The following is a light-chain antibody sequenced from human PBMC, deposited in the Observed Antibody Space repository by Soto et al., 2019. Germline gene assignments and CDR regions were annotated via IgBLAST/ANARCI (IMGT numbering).Light chain of an antibody. CDR1: SSDIGSYNL. CDR3: CSYAGSSTLYV. Sequence: QSALTQPASVSGSPGQSITISCTGTSSDIGSYNLVSWYQQHPGKAPKLMIYEGSERPSGVSNRFSGSKSGNTASLTISGLQAEDEADYYCCSYAGSSTLYVFGNGTQLTVL. V-gene: IGLV2-23*01. J-gene: IGLJ7*01. CDR2: EGS.